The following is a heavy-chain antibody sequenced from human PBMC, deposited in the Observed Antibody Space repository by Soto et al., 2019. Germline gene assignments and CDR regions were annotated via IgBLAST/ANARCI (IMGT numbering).Heavy chain of an antibody. J-gene: IGHJ4*02. Sequence: SETLSLTCTVSGGSISSDDHYWTRIRQPPGKGLEWIGYIYYTGSTNYNPSLKSRVTISMDTSKNQFSLKVNSVTAADTAVYYCARDRSNSPDFFDFWGQGTLVTVSS. CDR2: IYYTGST. CDR1: GGSISSDDHY. CDR3: ARDRSNSPDFFDF. V-gene: IGHV4-30-4*01. D-gene: IGHD6-6*01.